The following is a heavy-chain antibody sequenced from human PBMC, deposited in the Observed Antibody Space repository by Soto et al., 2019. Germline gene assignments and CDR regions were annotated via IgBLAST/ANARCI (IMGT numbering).Heavy chain of an antibody. J-gene: IGHJ4*02. CDR1: GYTFTDHY. D-gene: IGHD2-21*01. V-gene: IGHV1-2*02. Sequence: ASVKVSCKASGYTFTDHYIHWLRQAPGQSLEWMGWINPYSGGTHFARKFQDRVTMARDTSVSTAYMELSSLKSDDTAVYYCARPKYGETYFDSWGQGPVVTVSS. CDR3: ARPKYGETYFDS. CDR2: INPYSGGT.